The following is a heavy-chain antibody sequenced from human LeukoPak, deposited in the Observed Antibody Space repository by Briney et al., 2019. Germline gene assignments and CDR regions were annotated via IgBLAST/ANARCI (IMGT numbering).Heavy chain of an antibody. D-gene: IGHD3-22*01. Sequence: GGSLRLSCAASGFTFSSYVMSWVRQAPGKGLEWVAVISYDGSNKYYADSVKGRFTISRDSSKNTLYLQMNSLRAEDTAMYYCTRDLHYHDSSGYTPWNFDLWGRGTLVTVSS. CDR1: GFTFSSYV. J-gene: IGHJ2*01. CDR3: TRDLHYHDSSGYTPWNFDL. V-gene: IGHV3-30*03. CDR2: ISYDGSNK.